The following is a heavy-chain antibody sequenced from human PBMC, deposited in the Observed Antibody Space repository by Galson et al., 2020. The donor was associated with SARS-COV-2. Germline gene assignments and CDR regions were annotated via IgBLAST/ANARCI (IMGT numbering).Heavy chain of an antibody. CDR2: MYHSGST. D-gene: IGHD3-9*01. V-gene: IGHV4-38-2*02. CDR3: ARDRELRYFDGQFDY. Sequence: SQTLSLTCAVSGYSISSGSYWGWIRQPPGKGLEWIGSMYHSGSTYYNVSLKSRVTISVDTSKNQFSLKMSSVTAADTAVYYCARDRELRYFDGQFDYWGQGTLVTVSS. CDR1: GYSISSGSY. J-gene: IGHJ4*02.